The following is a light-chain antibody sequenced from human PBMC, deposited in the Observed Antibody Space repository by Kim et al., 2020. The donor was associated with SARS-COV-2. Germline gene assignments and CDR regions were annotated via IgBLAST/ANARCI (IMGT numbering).Light chain of an antibody. CDR2: QDS. V-gene: IGLV3-1*01. CDR3: QAWDSSTAVV. CDR1: KLGDKY. J-gene: IGLJ2*01. Sequence: VSPGQTASITCSGDKLGDKYACWYQQKPGQSPVLVIYQDSKRPSGIPERFSGSNSGNTATLTVSGTQAMDEADYYCQAWDSSTAVVFGGGTQLTVL.